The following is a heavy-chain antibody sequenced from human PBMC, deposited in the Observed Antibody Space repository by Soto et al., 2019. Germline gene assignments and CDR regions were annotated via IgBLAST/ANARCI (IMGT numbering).Heavy chain of an antibody. CDR2: IIPIFGTA. CDR1: GGTFSSYA. D-gene: IGHD3-22*01. CDR3: ARVGSPPSSGYYAL. Sequence: QVQLVQSGAEVKKPGSSVKVSCKASGGTFSSYAISWVRQAPGQGLEWMGGIIPIFGTANYAQKLQGRVTTREDESNSTAYMEMSSLRSEDTAVYYCARVGSPPSSGYYALWGQGTLVTVSS. V-gene: IGHV1-69*01. J-gene: IGHJ4*01.